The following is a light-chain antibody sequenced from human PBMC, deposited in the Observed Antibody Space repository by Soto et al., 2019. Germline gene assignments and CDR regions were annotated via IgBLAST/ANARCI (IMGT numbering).Light chain of an antibody. J-gene: IGLJ1*01. CDR2: EVN. Sequence: QSALTQPASVSGSPGQSITISCAGTSGDVGNYNLVSWYQQYPGKAPKVMIYEVNKRPSGVSNRFSGSKSGNTASLTISGLQAEDEADYYCCSYAGRVVYVFGTGTKLTVL. CDR3: CSYAGRVVYV. CDR1: SGDVGNYNL. V-gene: IGLV2-23*02.